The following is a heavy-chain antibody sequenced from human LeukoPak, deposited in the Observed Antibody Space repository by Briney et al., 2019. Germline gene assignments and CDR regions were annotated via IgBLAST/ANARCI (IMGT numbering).Heavy chain of an antibody. CDR1: GYTFTSYD. CDR3: ARGESTVNAFDI. D-gene: IGHD4-11*01. J-gene: IGHJ3*02. CDR2: INPNSGGT. Sequence: GASVKVSCKASGYTFTSYDINWVRQAPGQGLEWMGRINPNSGGTNYAQKFQGRVTMTRDTSISTAYMELSRLRSDDTAVYYCARGESTVNAFDIWGQGTMVTVSS. V-gene: IGHV1-2*06.